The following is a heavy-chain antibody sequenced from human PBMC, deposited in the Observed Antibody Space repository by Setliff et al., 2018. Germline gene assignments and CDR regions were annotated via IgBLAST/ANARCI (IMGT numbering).Heavy chain of an antibody. CDR3: ARDGGWFGAQLYYYYGMGV. CDR1: GYTFTSYY. V-gene: IGHV1-46*01. D-gene: IGHD3-10*01. J-gene: IGHJ6*02. Sequence: ASVKVSCKASGYTFTSYYMHWVRQAPGQGLEWMGIINPSGGSTSYAQKFQGRVTMTRDTSASTAYMELSSLRSEDTAVYYCARDGGWFGAQLYYYYGMGVWGQGTTVTVSS. CDR2: INPSGGST.